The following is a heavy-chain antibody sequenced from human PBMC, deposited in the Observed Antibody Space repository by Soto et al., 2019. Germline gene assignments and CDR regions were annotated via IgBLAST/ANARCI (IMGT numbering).Heavy chain of an antibody. Sequence: PSETLSLTCTVSGGSVSSGSYYWSWIRQPPGKGLEWIGYIYYSGSTKYNPSLKSRVTISVDTSKNQFSLKLSSVTAADTAVYYCASGYGDFLLDYWGQGTLVTVSS. V-gene: IGHV4-61*01. CDR1: GGSVSSGSYY. CDR2: IYYSGST. CDR3: ASGYGDFLLDY. D-gene: IGHD4-17*01. J-gene: IGHJ4*02.